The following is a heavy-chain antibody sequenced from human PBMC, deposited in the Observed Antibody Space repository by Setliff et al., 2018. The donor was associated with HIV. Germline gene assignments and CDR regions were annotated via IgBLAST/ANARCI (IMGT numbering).Heavy chain of an antibody. J-gene: IGHJ6*03. CDR3: ARHRDPPGSSWIFYYYYMDL. Sequence: SETLSLTCAVSGYSISSAYYWGWIRQPPGKGLEWIGSIYHSGGTYYNPSLSSRLTISVDTSKNQVSLRLSSATAADTGVYYCARHRDPPGSSWIFYYYYMDLWGGGTTVTVSS. V-gene: IGHV4-38-2*01. D-gene: IGHD6-13*01. CDR1: GYSISSAYY. CDR2: IYHSGGT.